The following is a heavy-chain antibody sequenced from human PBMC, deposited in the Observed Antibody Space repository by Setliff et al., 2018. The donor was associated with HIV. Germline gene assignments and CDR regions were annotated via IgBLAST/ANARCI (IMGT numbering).Heavy chain of an antibody. Sequence: SETLSLTCTVSGGSIWNYYWSWIRQPAGKGLEWIGHIYSTGGTRYNPSLESRLTILVDTSRNQFSLNLSSVTAADTAVYYCARAAYSGTYVWEPATDLWGRGTLVTVS. V-gene: IGHV4-4*07. CDR1: GGSIWNYY. J-gene: IGHJ2*01. CDR3: ARAAYSGTYVWEPATDL. D-gene: IGHD1-26*01. CDR2: IYSTGGT.